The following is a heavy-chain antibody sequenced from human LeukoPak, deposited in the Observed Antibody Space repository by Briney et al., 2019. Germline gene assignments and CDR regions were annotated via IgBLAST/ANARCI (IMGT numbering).Heavy chain of an antibody. D-gene: IGHD4-23*01. CDR3: ARDLDYGGNSIGDYYYYGMDV. CDR2: IWYDGSNK. J-gene: IGHJ6*02. V-gene: IGHV3-33*01. CDR1: GFTFSSYG. Sequence: PGGSLRVSCAASGFTFSSYGMHWVRQAPGKGLEWVAVIWYDGSNKYYADSVKGRFTISRDNSKNTLYLQMNSLRAEDTAVYYCARDLDYGGNSIGDYYYYGMDVWGQGTTVTVSS.